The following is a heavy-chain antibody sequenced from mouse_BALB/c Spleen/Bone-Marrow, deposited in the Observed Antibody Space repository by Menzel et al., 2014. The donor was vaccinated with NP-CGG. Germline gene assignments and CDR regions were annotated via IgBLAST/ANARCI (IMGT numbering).Heavy chain of an antibody. CDR1: GYASTSYN. D-gene: IGHD1-1*01. J-gene: IGHJ3*01. CDR3: ARENYGSSPAY. V-gene: IGHV1S135*01. CDR2: IDPYNGGT. Sequence: VQLQQSGPELVKPGASVKVSCKASGYASTSYNMYWVKQSHGKSLERIGYIDPYNGGTSYNQKFKGKATLTVDKSSSTAYMHLNSLTSEDSAVYYCARENYGSSPAYWGQGTLVTVSA.